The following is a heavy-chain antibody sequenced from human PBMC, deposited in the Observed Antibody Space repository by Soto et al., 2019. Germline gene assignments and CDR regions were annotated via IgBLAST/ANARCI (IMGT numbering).Heavy chain of an antibody. CDR2: IYYSGST. V-gene: IGHV4-39*07. Sequence: SETLSLTCTVSGGSISSSSYYWGWIRQPPGKGLEWIGSIYYSGSTYYNPSLKSRVTISVDTSKNQFSLKLSSVTAADTAVYYCARDEGATTPLYAFDIWGQGTMVTVSS. CDR1: GGSISSSSYY. D-gene: IGHD1-26*01. CDR3: ARDEGATTPLYAFDI. J-gene: IGHJ3*02.